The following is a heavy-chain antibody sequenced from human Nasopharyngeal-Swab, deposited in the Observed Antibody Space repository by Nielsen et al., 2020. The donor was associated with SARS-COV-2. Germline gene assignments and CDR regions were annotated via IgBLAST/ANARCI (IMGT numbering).Heavy chain of an antibody. CDR1: GYTFTSYY. Sequence: ASVKVSCKASGYTFTSYYMHWVRQAPGQGLEWMGIINPSGGSTSYAQKFQGRVTMTRDTSTSTVYMELNSLRSEDTAVYYCARDPYCSSTSCYPRVYYYYMDVWGKGTTVTVSS. D-gene: IGHD2-2*01. J-gene: IGHJ6*03. CDR2: INPSGGST. V-gene: IGHV1-46*01. CDR3: ARDPYCSSTSCYPRVYYYYMDV.